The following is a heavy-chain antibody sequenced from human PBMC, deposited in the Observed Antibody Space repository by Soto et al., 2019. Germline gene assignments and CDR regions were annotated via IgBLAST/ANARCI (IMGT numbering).Heavy chain of an antibody. CDR1: GFTLSSYS. D-gene: IGHD2-2*01. Sequence: PGGSLRLSCTASGFTLSSYSLNGVRQAPGKGLEWVSYISSSSSTIYYAYSVKGRFTISRDNAKNSLYLQMNSLRAEDTAVYYCSRGAFYWSSTSCYFDYRGQGTLVTVSS. CDR3: SRGAFYWSSTSCYFDY. V-gene: IGHV3-48*01. CDR2: ISSSSSTI. J-gene: IGHJ4*02.